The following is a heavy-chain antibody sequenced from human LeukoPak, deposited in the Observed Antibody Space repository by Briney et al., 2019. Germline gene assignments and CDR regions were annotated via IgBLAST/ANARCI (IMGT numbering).Heavy chain of an antibody. Sequence: GGSLRLSCAASGFTFSNAWMSWVRQAPGKGLEWVGRIKSKTDGGTTDYAAPVKGRFTISRDNAKNSLYLQMNSLRAEDTALYYCARLRTDNLSPYYYYMDVWGKGTTVTVSS. CDR2: IKSKTDGGTT. J-gene: IGHJ6*03. D-gene: IGHD1-1*01. CDR3: ARLRTDNLSPYYYYMDV. CDR1: GFTFSNAW. V-gene: IGHV3-15*05.